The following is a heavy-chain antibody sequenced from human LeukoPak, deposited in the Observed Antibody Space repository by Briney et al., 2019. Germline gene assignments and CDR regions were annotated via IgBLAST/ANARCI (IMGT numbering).Heavy chain of an antibody. V-gene: IGHV1-2*02. CDR3: ARGGAAANHLVFDP. J-gene: IGHJ5*02. CDR2: INPNSDGT. CDR1: GYTFTGYY. D-gene: IGHD6-13*01. Sequence: ASVKVSCKASGYTFTGYYMHWVRQAPGQGLEWMGWINPNSDGTNYAQKLQGRVTMTTDTSTSTAYMELRSLRSDDTAVYYCARGGAAANHLVFDPWGQGTLVTVSS.